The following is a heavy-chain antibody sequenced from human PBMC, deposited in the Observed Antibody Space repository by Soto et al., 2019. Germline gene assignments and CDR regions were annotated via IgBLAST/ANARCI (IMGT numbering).Heavy chain of an antibody. J-gene: IGHJ2*01. CDR1: GGSISSYY. Sequence: SETLSLTCTVSGGSISSYYWSWIRQPPGKGLEWIGYIYYSGSTNYNPSLKSRVTISVDTSKNQFSLKLSSVTAADTAVYYCARLPRRYSYWYFDLWGRGTLVTVSS. CDR2: IYYSGST. CDR3: ARLPRRYSYWYFDL. D-gene: IGHD5-18*01. V-gene: IGHV4-59*08.